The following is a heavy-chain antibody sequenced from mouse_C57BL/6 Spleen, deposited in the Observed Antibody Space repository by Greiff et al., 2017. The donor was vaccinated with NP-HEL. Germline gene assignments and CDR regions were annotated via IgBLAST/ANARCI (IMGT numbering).Heavy chain of an antibody. J-gene: IGHJ2*01. V-gene: IGHV1-75*01. CDR1: GYTFTDYY. CDR3: ARSGSGGYDD. CDR2: IFPGSGST. D-gene: IGHD3-1*01. Sequence: QVHVKQSGPELVKPGASVKISCKASGYTFTDYYINWVKQRPGQGLEWIGWIFPGSGSTYYNETFKGKVTLSVDNSSSTAYMLLSSLTSEDSAVFFWARSGSGGYDDWGQGTTLTVST.